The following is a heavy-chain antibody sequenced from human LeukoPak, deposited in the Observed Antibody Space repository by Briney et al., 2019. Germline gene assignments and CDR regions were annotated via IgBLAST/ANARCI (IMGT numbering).Heavy chain of an antibody. D-gene: IGHD3-3*02. CDR2: IKQDGGEK. Sequence: VGSLRLSCAASGVTPRGVWMSWGRQAPGKGLEWVANIKQDGGEKHYGDSVDSRSNISRVNAKNSLSLQMNSLRAEDTAVYFCAREGGFRIFGAADSWGQGTLVTVSS. CDR3: AREGGFRIFGAADS. J-gene: IGHJ4*02. CDR1: GVTPRGVW. V-gene: IGHV3-7*05.